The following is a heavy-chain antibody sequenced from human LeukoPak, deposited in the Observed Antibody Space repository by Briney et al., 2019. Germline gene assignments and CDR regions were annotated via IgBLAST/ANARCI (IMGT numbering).Heavy chain of an antibody. CDR3: ARGRNCSSTSCHNFDY. Sequence: PSETLSLTCAVYGGSFSDYYWSWIRQPPGKGLEWIGEINHRGSINYNPSLKSRVTISVDTSKNQFSLKLSSVTAADTAVYYCARGRNCSSTSCHNFDYWGQGTLVTVSS. CDR2: INHRGSI. J-gene: IGHJ4*02. D-gene: IGHD2-2*02. CDR1: GGSFSDYY. V-gene: IGHV4-34*01.